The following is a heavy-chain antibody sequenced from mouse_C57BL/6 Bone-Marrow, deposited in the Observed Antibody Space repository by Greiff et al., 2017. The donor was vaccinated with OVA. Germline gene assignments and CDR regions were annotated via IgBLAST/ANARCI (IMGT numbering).Heavy chain of an antibody. J-gene: IGHJ1*03. V-gene: IGHV12-3*01. D-gene: IGHD2-3*01. CDR2: ITHSGET. Sequence: VQLVESGPGLVKPSQSLFLTCSITGFPITSGYYWIWIRQSPGKPLEWMGYITHSGETFYNPSLQSPISITRETSKNQFFLQLISVTTEDTAMYYCAGAIIVHDGLGWYFDVWGTGTTVTVSS. CDR1: GFPITSGYY. CDR3: AGAIIVHDGLGWYFDV.